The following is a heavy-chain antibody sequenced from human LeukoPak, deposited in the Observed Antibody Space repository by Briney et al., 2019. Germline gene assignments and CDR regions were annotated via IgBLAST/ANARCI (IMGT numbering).Heavy chain of an antibody. CDR3: ARSITSSWYGDFRH. D-gene: IGHD6-13*01. Sequence: SETLSLTCTVSGGSMSGYLWSWIRQPPGKGLEWIGYIYYSGSTNYNPSLKSRVTISVDTSKNQFSLKLSSVTAADTAVYYCARSITSSWYGDFRHWGQGTLVTVSS. V-gene: IGHV4-59*01. CDR1: GGSMSGYL. CDR2: IYYSGST. J-gene: IGHJ1*01.